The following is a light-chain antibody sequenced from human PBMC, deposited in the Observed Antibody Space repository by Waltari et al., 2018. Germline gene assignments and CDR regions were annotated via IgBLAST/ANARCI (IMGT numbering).Light chain of an antibody. CDR1: QSVLHRSNSKNY. CDR3: QQYYSTIFT. CDR2: WAS. Sequence: EIVVTQSPDSLAGSLGERATINCKSSQSVLHRSNSKNYLAWYQQKPGQPPKLLIYWASTRESGVPDRFSGSGSGTDFTHTINSLQAEDVAVYYCQQYYSTIFTFGPGTKVDLK. J-gene: IGKJ3*01. V-gene: IGKV4-1*01.